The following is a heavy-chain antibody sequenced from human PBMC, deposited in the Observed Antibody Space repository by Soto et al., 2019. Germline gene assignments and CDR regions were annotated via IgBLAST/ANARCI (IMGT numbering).Heavy chain of an antibody. CDR2: ISYDGSNK. CDR1: GFTFSSYG. Sequence: QVQLVESGGGVVQPGRSLRLSCAASGFTFSSYGMHWVRQAPGKGLEWVAVISYDGSNKYYADSVKGRFTISRDNSKNTLYLQMNSLRAEDTAVYYCAKDLPYDFWSGYQGMNYGMDVWGQGTTVTVSS. CDR3: AKDLPYDFWSGYQGMNYGMDV. J-gene: IGHJ6*02. D-gene: IGHD3-3*01. V-gene: IGHV3-30*18.